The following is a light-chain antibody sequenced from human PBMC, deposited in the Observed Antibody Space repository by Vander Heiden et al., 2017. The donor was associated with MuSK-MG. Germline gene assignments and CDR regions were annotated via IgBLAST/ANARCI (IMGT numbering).Light chain of an antibody. Sequence: DIQMTESPSSLSASVGDRDTHTCGASQRMGNDSGWYQQKPAKAPTRLIYAASSLQRGVVSTFSGSGSATEFILTIISLQPEDFVTSYCRQQNSYPPSWTFGQGTKVEIK. CDR2: AAS. V-gene: IGKV1-17*01. CDR1: QRMGND. J-gene: IGKJ1*01. CDR3: RQQNSYPPSWT.